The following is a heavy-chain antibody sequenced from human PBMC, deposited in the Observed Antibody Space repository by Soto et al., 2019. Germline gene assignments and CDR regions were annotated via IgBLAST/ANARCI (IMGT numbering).Heavy chain of an antibody. CDR3: ARLNSGYDYYYYYYMDV. CDR2: IYYSGST. CDR1: GGSISSYY. D-gene: IGHD5-12*01. Sequence: SETLSLTCTVSGGSISSYYWSWIRQPPGKGLEWIGYIYYSGSTNYNPSLKSRVTISVDTSKNQFSLKLSSVTAADTAVYYCARLNSGYDYYYYYYMDVWGKGTTVTVSS. J-gene: IGHJ6*03. V-gene: IGHV4-59*01.